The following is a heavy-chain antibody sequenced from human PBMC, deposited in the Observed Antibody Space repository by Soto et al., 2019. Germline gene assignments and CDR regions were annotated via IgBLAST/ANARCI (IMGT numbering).Heavy chain of an antibody. J-gene: IGHJ6*02. D-gene: IGHD6-13*01. V-gene: IGHV3-21*01. CDR1: GFTFSSYS. CDR3: AREGADSSSWYYYYGMDV. Sequence: GGSLRLSCAASGFTFSSYSMNWVRQAPGKGLEWVSSISSSSSYIYYADSVKGRFTISRDNAKNSLYLQMNSLRAEDTAVYYCAREGADSSSWYYYYGMDVWGQGTTVTVSS. CDR2: ISSSSSYI.